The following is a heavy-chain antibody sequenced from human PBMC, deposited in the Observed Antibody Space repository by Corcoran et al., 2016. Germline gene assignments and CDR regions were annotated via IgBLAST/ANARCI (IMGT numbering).Heavy chain of an antibody. D-gene: IGHD5-18*01. Sequence: EVQLVESGGGLVQPGGSLRLSCAASGFTFSSYSMNWVRQAPGKGLEWVSYISSSSSSIYYADSVKGRFTISRDNAKNSLYLQINSLGAEDTAVYYCARDRIQLWADYWGQGTLVTVSS. CDR3: ARDRIQLWADY. CDR2: ISSSSSSI. V-gene: IGHV3-48*04. J-gene: IGHJ4*02. CDR1: GFTFSSYS.